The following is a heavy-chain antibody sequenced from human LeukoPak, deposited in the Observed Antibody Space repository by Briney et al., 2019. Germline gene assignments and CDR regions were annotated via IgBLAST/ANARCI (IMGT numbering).Heavy chain of an antibody. CDR3: ARDRRDGYNVLDY. D-gene: IGHD5-24*01. J-gene: IGHJ4*02. Sequence: GGSLRLSCAASGFTFSSYAMSWVRQAPGKGLEWVANIKQDASEKYSVDSVKGRFTISRDNARNSVYLQMNSLRAEDTAVYYCARDRRDGYNVLDYWGQGTLVTVSS. V-gene: IGHV3-7*01. CDR1: GFTFSSYA. CDR2: IKQDASEK.